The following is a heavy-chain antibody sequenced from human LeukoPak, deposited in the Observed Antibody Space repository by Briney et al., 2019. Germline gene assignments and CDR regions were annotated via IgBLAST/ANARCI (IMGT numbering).Heavy chain of an antibody. Sequence: SVKVSCKASGGIFSSYAISWVRQAPGQGLEWMGGIIPIFGTANYAQKFQGRVTITADESTSTAYMELSSLRSEDTAVYYRARMNCGGDCYSPKSYYYYGMDVWGQGTTVTVSS. CDR2: IIPIFGTA. CDR3: ARMNCGGDCYSPKSYYYYGMDV. V-gene: IGHV1-69*13. D-gene: IGHD2-21*02. CDR1: GGIFSSYA. J-gene: IGHJ6*02.